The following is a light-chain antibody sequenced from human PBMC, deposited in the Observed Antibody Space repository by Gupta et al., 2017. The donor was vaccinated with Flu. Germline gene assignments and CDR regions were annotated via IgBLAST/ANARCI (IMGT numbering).Light chain of an antibody. J-gene: IGLJ2*01. CDR2: EVS. CDR3: SSYTSTSMI. V-gene: IGLV2-14*01. CDR1: SRDIGGYNY. Sequence: QSITISCTGTSRDIGGYNYVSWYQQPPGKAPKLIIYEVSNRPSGVSNRFSASKSGTTASLTISGLQTEDEAYYYCSSYTSTSMIFGGGTTLTVL.